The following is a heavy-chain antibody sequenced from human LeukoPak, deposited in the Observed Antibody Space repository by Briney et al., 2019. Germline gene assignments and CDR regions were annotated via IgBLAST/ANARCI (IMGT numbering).Heavy chain of an antibody. V-gene: IGHV3-7*01. Sequence: PGGSLRLSCAASGFTFSSYWMSWVRQAPGKGLEWVPNIKQDGSEKYYVDSVKGRFTISRDNAKNSLYLQMNSLRAEDTAVYYCAREYNWNQGAFDIWGQGTMVTVSS. CDR3: AREYNWNQGAFDI. CDR1: GFTFSSYW. J-gene: IGHJ3*02. CDR2: IKQDGSEK. D-gene: IGHD1-20*01.